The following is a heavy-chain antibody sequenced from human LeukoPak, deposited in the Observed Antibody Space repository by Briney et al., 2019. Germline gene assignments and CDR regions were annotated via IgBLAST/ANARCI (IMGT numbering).Heavy chain of an antibody. V-gene: IGHV3-23*01. CDR3: AKSLAVPGSPDQ. CDR2: VSGSGGNT. D-gene: IGHD6-19*01. Sequence: PGGFLRLSCAASGFTFTYSAMTWVRQAPGKGLEWVSTVSGSGGNTYYADSVKGRFTISRDNSENTVSLQMNSLRAQDTAVYYCAKSLAVPGSPDQWGQGTLVTVSS. CDR1: GFTFTYSA. J-gene: IGHJ4*02.